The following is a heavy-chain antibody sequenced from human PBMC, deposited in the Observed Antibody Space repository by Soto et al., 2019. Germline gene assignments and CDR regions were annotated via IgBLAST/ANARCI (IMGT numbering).Heavy chain of an antibody. Sequence: SETLSLTCTVSGGSISSYYWSWIRQPPGKGLEWIGYIYYSGSTNYNPSLQSRVTISVDTSKNQFSLKLSSVTAADTAVYYCARGGWFDPWGQGTLVTVSS. CDR2: IYYSGST. CDR1: GGSISSYY. J-gene: IGHJ5*02. CDR3: ARGGWFDP. V-gene: IGHV4-59*01.